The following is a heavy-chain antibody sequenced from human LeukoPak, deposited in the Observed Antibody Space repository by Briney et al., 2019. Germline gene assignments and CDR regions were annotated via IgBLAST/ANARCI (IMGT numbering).Heavy chain of an antibody. V-gene: IGHV4-34*01. D-gene: IGHD3-22*01. CDR3: ARSAPSGSYYGSSGYYPLYYFDY. CDR1: GGSFSGYY. J-gene: IGHJ4*02. Sequence: SETLSLTCAVYGGSFSGYYWSGIRQPPGKGLEWIGEINHSGSTNYNPSLKSRVTISVDTSKNQFSLKLSPVTAADTAVYYCARSAPSGSYYGSSGYYPLYYFDYWGQGTLVTVSS. CDR2: INHSGST.